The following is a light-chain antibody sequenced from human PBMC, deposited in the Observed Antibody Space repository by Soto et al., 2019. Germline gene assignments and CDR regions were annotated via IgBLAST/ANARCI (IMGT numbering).Light chain of an antibody. CDR1: KLGDKY. V-gene: IGLV3-1*01. J-gene: IGLJ2*01. CDR2: QDS. Sequence: SYELTQPPSVSVSPGXTASITCSGDKLGDKYACWYQQKPGQSPVLVIYQDSKRPSGIPERFSGSNSGNTATLTISGTQAMDEADYYCQAWDTFIGVFGGGTKLTVL. CDR3: QAWDTFIGV.